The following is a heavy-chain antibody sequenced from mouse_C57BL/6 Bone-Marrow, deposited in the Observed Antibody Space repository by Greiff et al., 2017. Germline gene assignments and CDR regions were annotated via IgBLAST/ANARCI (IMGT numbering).Heavy chain of an antibody. CDR1: GFSINSDCY. J-gene: IGHJ1*03. CDR2: TFYSGIT. CDR3: ARGGGGFWYFDV. V-gene: IGHV3-3*01. Sequence: EVQLVESGPSLVRPSQTLSLTCTVTGFSINSDCYWIWIRQFPGNKLEYIWYTFYSGITYYNPSLESRTYITRDTSKNQFSLKLSSVTTEDTATYYCARGGGGFWYFDVWGTGTTVTVSS.